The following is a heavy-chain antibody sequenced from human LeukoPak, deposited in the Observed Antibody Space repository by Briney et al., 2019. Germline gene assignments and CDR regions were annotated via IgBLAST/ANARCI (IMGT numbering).Heavy chain of an antibody. CDR1: GYTFSSYS. CDR3: ARATRGRVTTRHYFDY. D-gene: IGHD3-16*01. CDR2: ISSSSSYI. J-gene: IGHJ4*02. Sequence: GGSLRLSCAASGYTFSSYSMNWVRQAPGKELEWVSSISSSSSYINYAESVKGRFTISRDNAKNSLYLEMNSLRAEDRAVYYCARATRGRVTTRHYFDYWGQGTLLTVSS. V-gene: IGHV3-21*01.